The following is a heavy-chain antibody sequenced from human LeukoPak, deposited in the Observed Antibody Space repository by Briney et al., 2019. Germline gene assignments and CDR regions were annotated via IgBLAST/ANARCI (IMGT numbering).Heavy chain of an antibody. CDR2: FDPEDGET. J-gene: IGHJ4*02. CDR3: ATDGPRELLPRPFDY. D-gene: IGHD3-10*01. Sequence: ASVNVSCKFSGYTLTELSMHWVRQAPGKGLEGMGGFDPEDGETIYAQKFQGRVTMTEDTSTDTAYMELSSLRSEDTAVYYCATDGPRELLPRPFDYWGQGTLVTVSS. V-gene: IGHV1-24*01. CDR1: GYTLTELS.